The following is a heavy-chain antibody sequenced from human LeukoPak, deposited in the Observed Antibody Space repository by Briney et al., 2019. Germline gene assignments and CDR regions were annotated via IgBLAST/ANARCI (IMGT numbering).Heavy chain of an antibody. CDR1: GYSISSGYY. J-gene: IGHJ4*02. V-gene: IGHV4-38-2*02. CDR3: ARVSTPSEYSSSVGYFDY. CDR2: IYHSGST. D-gene: IGHD6-6*01. Sequence: SETLSLTCTVSGYSISSGYYWGWIRQPPGKGLEWIGSIYHSGSTYYNPSLKSRVTISVDTSKNQFSLKLSSVTAADTAVYYCARVSTPSEYSSSVGYFDYWGQATLVTVSS.